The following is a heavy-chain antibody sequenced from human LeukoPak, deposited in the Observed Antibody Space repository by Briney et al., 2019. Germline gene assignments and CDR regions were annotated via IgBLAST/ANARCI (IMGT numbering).Heavy chain of an antibody. V-gene: IGHV1-8*03. D-gene: IGHD3-3*01. J-gene: IGHJ4*02. CDR2: MNPNSGNT. CDR3: ARKRSQDDFWSGYPYYFDY. Sequence: ASVKVSCKASGYTFTSYDINWVRQATGQRLEWMGWMNPNSGNTGYAQKFQGRVTITRNTSISTAYMELSSLRSEDTAVYYCARKRSQDDFWSGYPYYFDYWGQGTLVTVSS. CDR1: GYTFTSYD.